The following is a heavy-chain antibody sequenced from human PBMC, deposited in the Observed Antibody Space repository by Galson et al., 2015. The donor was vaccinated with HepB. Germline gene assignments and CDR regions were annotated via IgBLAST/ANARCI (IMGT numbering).Heavy chain of an antibody. V-gene: IGHV1-2*04. CDR1: GYTFTGYY. J-gene: IGHJ4*02. CDR3: ARGVDTAMVATFILEINLDY. Sequence: SVKVSCKASGYTFTGYYMHWVRQAPGQGLEWMGWINPNSGGTNYAQKFQGWVTMTRVTSISTAYMELSRLRSDDTAVYYCARGVDTAMVATFILEINLDYWGQGTLVTVSS. D-gene: IGHD5-18*01. CDR2: INPNSGGT.